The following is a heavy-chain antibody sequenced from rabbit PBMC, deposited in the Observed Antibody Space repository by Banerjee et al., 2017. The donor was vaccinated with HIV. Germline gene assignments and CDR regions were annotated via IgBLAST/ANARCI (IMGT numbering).Heavy chain of an antibody. D-gene: IGHD2-1*01. Sequence: QSLEESGGDLVQPGASLTLTCTASGFTPSNYWMGWVRQAPGKGLEWIGYMNTGSRTWYASWAKGRFTISRTSTTVDLKMTSLTAADTATYFCARDFGNDFELWGQGTLVTVS. V-gene: IGHV1S40*01. CDR1: GFTPSNYW. CDR3: ARDFGNDFEL. CDR2: MNTGSRT. J-gene: IGHJ3*01.